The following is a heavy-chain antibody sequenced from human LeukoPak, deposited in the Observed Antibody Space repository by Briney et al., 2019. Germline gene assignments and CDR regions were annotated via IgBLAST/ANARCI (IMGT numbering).Heavy chain of an antibody. Sequence: ASVKVSCKASGYTFTGYYIHWVRQAPGQGLEWMGRIIPILGIANYAQKFQGRVTMTRDTSTSTVYMELSSLRSEDTAVYYCARGLPIPNYYGMDVWGQGTTVTVSS. CDR2: IIPILGIA. CDR1: GYTFTGYY. J-gene: IGHJ6*02. CDR3: ARGLPIPNYYGMDV. D-gene: IGHD4-17*01. V-gene: IGHV1-46*01.